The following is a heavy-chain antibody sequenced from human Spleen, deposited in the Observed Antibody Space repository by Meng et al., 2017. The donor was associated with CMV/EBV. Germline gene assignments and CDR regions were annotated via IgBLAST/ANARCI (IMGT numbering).Heavy chain of an antibody. CDR2: INPAGGGT. CDR1: GYTFTSDY. J-gene: IGHJ4*02. D-gene: IGHD6-6*01. Sequence: ASVKVSCKASGYTFTSDYIHCVRQAPGQGLEWMGLINPAGGGTSYPQKFHGRVTMTRDTSTSTVYMELSSLRSEDTAVYYCARDRQRYSSSLAGAYWGQGTLVTVSS. CDR3: ARDRQRYSSSLAGAY. V-gene: IGHV1-46*01.